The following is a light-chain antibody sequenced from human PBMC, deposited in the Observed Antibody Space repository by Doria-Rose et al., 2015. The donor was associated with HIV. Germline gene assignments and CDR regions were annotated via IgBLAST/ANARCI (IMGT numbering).Light chain of an antibody. J-gene: IGKJ5*01. CDR3: HQYNNWPT. CDR1: QSVSTD. Sequence: MTQSPETLFVSPGESATLSCRASQSVSTDLAWYQHKPGQAPRLLIWGASTRATGIPARFSGSGSGTEFTLTISSLQSEDFAIYFCHQYNNWPTFGQGTRLDIK. V-gene: IGKV3-15*01. CDR2: GAS.